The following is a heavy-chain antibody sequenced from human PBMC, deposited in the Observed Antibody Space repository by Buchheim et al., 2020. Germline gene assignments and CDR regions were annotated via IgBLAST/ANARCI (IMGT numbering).Heavy chain of an antibody. CDR2: INPSSGST. V-gene: IGHV1-46*01. Sequence: QVQLVQSGAEVKKPGASVKVSCKASGYTFTSYYMHWVRQAPGQGLEWMGIINPSSGSTSYAQKFQGRVTMTRDTSTSTVYMELSSRRSGDKAVHYCARAWGPGTPPAFDIWGQGT. CDR1: GYTFTSYY. D-gene: IGHD1-1*01. J-gene: IGHJ3*02. CDR3: ARAWGPGTPPAFDI.